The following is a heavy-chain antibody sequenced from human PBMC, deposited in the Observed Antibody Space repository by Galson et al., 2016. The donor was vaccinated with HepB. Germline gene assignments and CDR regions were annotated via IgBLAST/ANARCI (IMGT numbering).Heavy chain of an antibody. CDR1: GFTFSSHA. Sequence: SLRLSCAAPGFTFSSHAMIWVRQAPGQGLEWVSIISGIGGYTSDADPVKGRFTTSRDNSRNTLYLQMNNLRAEDTAVYYCAKEGAYRGGYFSHWYFDLWGRGTVVTVAS. D-gene: IGHD1-26*01. J-gene: IGHJ2*01. CDR2: ISGIGGYT. CDR3: AKEGAYRGGYFSHWYFDL. V-gene: IGHV3-23*01.